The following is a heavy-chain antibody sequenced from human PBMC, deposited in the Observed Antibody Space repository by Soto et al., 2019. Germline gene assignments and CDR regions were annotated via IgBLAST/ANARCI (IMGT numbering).Heavy chain of an antibody. V-gene: IGHV1-18*01. Sequence: GASVKVSCKASGYTFTSYGICWVRHAPGQGLEWMGWISAYNGNTNYAQKLQGRVTMTTDTSTSTAYMELRSLRSDDTAVYYCARAQLFPPAWFDPWGQGTLVTVSS. J-gene: IGHJ5*02. CDR3: ARAQLFPPAWFDP. CDR1: GYTFTSYG. CDR2: ISAYNGNT. D-gene: IGHD2-2*01.